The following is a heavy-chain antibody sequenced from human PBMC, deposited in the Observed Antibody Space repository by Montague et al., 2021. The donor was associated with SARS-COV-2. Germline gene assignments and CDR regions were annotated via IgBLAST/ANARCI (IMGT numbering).Heavy chain of an antibody. V-gene: IGHV4-59*01. CDR2: IYYSGST. Sequence: SETLSLTCTVSGASIKNYFWSWIRQPPGKGLEWIGYIYYSGSTNYNPSLKSRVTISVDTSKNQFSLKLSSVTAADTAVYYCARDPWRITIFGVVTRYGMDVWGQGTTVTVSS. CDR1: GASIKNYF. D-gene: IGHD3-3*01. J-gene: IGHJ6*02. CDR3: ARDPWRITIFGVVTRYGMDV.